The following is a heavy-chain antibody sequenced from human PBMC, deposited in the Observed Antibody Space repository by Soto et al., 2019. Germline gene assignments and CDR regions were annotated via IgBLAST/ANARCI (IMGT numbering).Heavy chain of an antibody. D-gene: IGHD2-15*01. V-gene: IGHV1-69*06. CDR1: GGTFSSYA. J-gene: IGHJ6*02. Sequence: QVQLVQSGAEVKKPGSSVKVSCKASGGTFSSYAISWVRQAPGQGLEWMGGIIPIFGTANYAQKIQGRVTITADKSTSTAYMELSSLRSEDTAVYYCARDQATPPLYYYYGMDVWGQGTTVTVSS. CDR3: ARDQATPPLYYYYGMDV. CDR2: IIPIFGTA.